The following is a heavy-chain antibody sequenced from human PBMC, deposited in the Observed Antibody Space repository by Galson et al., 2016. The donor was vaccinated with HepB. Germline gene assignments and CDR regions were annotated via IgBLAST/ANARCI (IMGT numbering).Heavy chain of an antibody. V-gene: IGHV3-48*03. CDR1: GFTFSTHE. CDR2: ITWSGTIV. CDR3: TRRWLRSDDY. J-gene: IGHJ4*02. D-gene: IGHD4-23*01. Sequence: SLRLSCAASGFTFSTHEMNWVRQAPGKGLEWVSFITWSGTIVHYAESVKGRFTISRDNDQNLLYLQINSLRVDDTAVYYCTRRWLRSDDYWGQGTLVTVSS.